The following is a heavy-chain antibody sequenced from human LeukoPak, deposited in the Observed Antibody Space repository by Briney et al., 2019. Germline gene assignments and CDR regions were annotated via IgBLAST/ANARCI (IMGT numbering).Heavy chain of an antibody. CDR2: INPSSGGI. J-gene: IGHJ4*02. Sequence: ASVKVSCKASGYTFTGYYIHWVRQAPGQRLEWMGWINPSSGGINYAQKFQGTVTMTRDTSISTVYMELSRLRSDDTAVYYCARAYCGGNCPPGGYWGQGTLVTVSS. CDR1: GYTFTGYY. D-gene: IGHD2-21*02. CDR3: ARAYCGGNCPPGGY. V-gene: IGHV1-2*02.